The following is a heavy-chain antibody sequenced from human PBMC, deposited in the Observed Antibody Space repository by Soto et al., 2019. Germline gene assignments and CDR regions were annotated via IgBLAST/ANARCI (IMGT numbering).Heavy chain of an antibody. CDR3: ARRGHCTGDNCHRGRPFDY. CDR1: GGSFSAYY. J-gene: IGHJ4*01. V-gene: IGHV4-34*01. D-gene: IGHD2-8*02. Sequence: SETLSLTCGVSGGSFSAYYWSWIRQPPGKGLEWIGEINHSGSTNYNPSLKSRVTISIDTSKNQFSLNLSSVTAADTAVYYCARRGHCTGDNCHRGRPFDYWGPGTPVTVSS. CDR2: INHSGST.